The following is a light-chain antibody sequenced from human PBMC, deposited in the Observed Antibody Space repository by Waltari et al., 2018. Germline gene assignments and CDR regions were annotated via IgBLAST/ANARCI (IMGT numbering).Light chain of an antibody. CDR1: SSHIGAGYD. CDR2: GNS. Sequence: QSVLTQPPSVSGAPGQRVTLSCTGSSSHIGAGYDVPWYQQLPGTAPKLLIHGNSNRPSGVPDRFSGSKSGTSASLAITGLQADDEADYFCQSYDISLSAYVFGTGTKVTVL. CDR3: QSYDISLSAYV. J-gene: IGLJ1*01. V-gene: IGLV1-40*01.